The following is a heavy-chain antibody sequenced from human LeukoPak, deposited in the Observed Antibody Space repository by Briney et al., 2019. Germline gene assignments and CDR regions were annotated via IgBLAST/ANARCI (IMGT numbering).Heavy chain of an antibody. D-gene: IGHD3-10*01. CDR1: GFSFSTYW. J-gene: IGHJ4*02. CDR2: IKQDGSEK. V-gene: IGHV3-7*03. Sequence: GGSLRLSCVASGFSFSTYWMSWVRQAPGKGLEWVANIKQDGSEKYYVDSVRGRFTISRDNSKNTLYLQVSSLRAEDTAVYFCAKNFRSRPKKTYFDYWGQGTLVTVSS. CDR3: AKNFRSRPKKTYFDY.